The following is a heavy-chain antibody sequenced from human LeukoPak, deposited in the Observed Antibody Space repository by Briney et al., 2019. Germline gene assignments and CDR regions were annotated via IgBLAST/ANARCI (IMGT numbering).Heavy chain of an antibody. CDR3: ARDLIAKGYYYYMDV. D-gene: IGHD3-22*01. J-gene: IGHJ6*03. CDR1: GGSISSGSLY. Sequence: PSETLSLTCTVSGGSISSGSLYWNWIRQPAGKGLEWIGRIYTSGSTNYNPSLKSRVTISVDTSKNQFSLKLSSVTAADTAVYYCARDLIAKGYYYYMDVWGKGTTVTVSS. CDR2: IYTSGST. V-gene: IGHV4-61*02.